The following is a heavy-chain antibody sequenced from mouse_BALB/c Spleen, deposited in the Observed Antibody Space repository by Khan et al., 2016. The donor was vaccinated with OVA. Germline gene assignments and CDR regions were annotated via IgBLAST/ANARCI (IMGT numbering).Heavy chain of an antibody. CDR3: ARRCYGNYWFAY. J-gene: IGHJ3*01. V-gene: IGHV14-1*02. D-gene: IGHD2-1*01. Sequence: VRLQQSGAELVRPGALIKLSCKASGFNIKDYYILWVKQRPEQGLEWIGWIDPENGNTIYDPKFQAKASITADTSSNTAYLQLSSLTSEDTAVYYCARRCYGNYWFAYWGQGTLVTVSA. CDR1: GFNIKDYY. CDR2: IDPENGNT.